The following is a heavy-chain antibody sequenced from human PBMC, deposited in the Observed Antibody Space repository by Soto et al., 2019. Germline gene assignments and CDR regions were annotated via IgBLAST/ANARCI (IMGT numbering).Heavy chain of an antibody. D-gene: IGHD4-4*01. J-gene: IGHJ4*02. V-gene: IGHV1-2*02. CDR1: GYTFTGYY. Sequence: ASVKGYCRPSGYTFTGYYIHWVRQAPGQGLEWMGWINPNSGATNYALKFQGRVTMTRDTSISAAYMELNSLTSDDTAVYYCARSRLTDYSIDYWGQGTLVTVSS. CDR2: INPNSGAT. CDR3: ARSRLTDYSIDY.